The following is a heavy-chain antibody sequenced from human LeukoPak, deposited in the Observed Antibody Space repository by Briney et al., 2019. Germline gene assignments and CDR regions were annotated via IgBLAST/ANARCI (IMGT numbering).Heavy chain of an antibody. D-gene: IGHD3-10*01. J-gene: IGHJ1*01. V-gene: IGHV4-30-2*01. CDR3: ARIEDDIEGSMNFQH. CDR2: IYHSGST. Sequence: SQTLSLTCTVSGGSISSGGYYWSWIRQPPGKGLEWIGYIYHSGSTYYNPSLKSRVTISVDRSKNQFSLKLSSVTAADTAVYYCARIEDDIEGSMNFQHWGQGTLVTVSS. CDR1: GGSISSGGYY.